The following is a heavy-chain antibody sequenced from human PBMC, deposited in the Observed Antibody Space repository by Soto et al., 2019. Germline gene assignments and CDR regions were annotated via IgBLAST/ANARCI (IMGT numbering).Heavy chain of an antibody. CDR3: AKGASRIPYGMDV. Sequence: EVQLLESGGGLVQPGGSLRLSCAASGFTFSMFAMTWVRQAPGKGLEWVSAIGGSGVGTYYADSVKGRFTISRDNSKNTLYLHMNSLRAEDTAVYFCAKGASRIPYGMDVWGQGTTVTVPS. V-gene: IGHV3-23*01. J-gene: IGHJ6*02. CDR2: IGGSGVGT. D-gene: IGHD2-15*01. CDR1: GFTFSMFA.